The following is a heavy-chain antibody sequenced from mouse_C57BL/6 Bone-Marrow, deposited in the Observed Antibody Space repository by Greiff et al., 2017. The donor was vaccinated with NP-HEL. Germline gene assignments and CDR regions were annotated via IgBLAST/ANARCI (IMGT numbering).Heavy chain of an antibody. J-gene: IGHJ4*01. D-gene: IGHD1-1*01. CDR3: ARVDYYGSSSFYAMDY. CDR2: IYPRSGNT. V-gene: IGHV1-81*01. Sequence: VKLMESGAELARPGASVKLSCKASGYTFTSYGISWVKQRTGQGLEWIGEIYPRSGNTYYNEKFKGKATLTADKSSSTAYMELRSLTSEDSAVYFCARVDYYGSSSFYAMDYWGQGTSVTVSS. CDR1: GYTFTSYG.